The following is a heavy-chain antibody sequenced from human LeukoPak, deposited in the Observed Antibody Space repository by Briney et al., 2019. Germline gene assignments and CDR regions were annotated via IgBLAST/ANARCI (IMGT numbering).Heavy chain of an antibody. V-gene: IGHV4-59*01. CDR3: AREKYYYDSSGYRDYMDV. D-gene: IGHD3-22*01. CDR2: IYYSGST. Sequence: SETLSLTCTVSGGSISSYYWSWIRQPPGKGLEWIGYIYYSGSTNYNPSLKSRVTISVDTSKNQFSLKLSSVAAADTAVYYCAREKYYYDSSGYRDYMDVWGKGTTVTVSS. CDR1: GGSISSYY. J-gene: IGHJ6*03.